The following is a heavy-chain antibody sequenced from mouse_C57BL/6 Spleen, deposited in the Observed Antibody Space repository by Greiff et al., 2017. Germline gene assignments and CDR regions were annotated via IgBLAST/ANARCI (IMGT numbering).Heavy chain of an antibody. D-gene: IGHD2-10*02. Sequence: VQLQQSGPVLVKPGASVKMSCKASGYTFTDYYMNWVKQSHGKSLEWIGVINPYNGGTSYNQKFKGKATLTVDKSSSTAYMELNSLTSEDSAVYYCAKYQRYFDVWGTGTTVTVSS. J-gene: IGHJ1*03. CDR1: GYTFTDYY. CDR3: AKYQRYFDV. CDR2: INPYNGGT. V-gene: IGHV1-19*01.